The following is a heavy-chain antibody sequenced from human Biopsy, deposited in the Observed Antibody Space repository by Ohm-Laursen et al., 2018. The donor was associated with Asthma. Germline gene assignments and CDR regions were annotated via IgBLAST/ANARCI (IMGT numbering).Heavy chain of an antibody. D-gene: IGHD1-1*01. CDR2: ISKDASTQ. V-gene: IGHV3-30*01. Sequence: SLRLSCSASGFSFSNFAIHWVRQAPGKGLEWVGAISKDASTQDYADSVKGRFTMTRDNSKNTLDLQMNSLREEDTAVYYCVRDGTDDAFDIWGQGTVVSVSS. CDR3: VRDGTDDAFDI. J-gene: IGHJ3*02. CDR1: GFSFSNFA.